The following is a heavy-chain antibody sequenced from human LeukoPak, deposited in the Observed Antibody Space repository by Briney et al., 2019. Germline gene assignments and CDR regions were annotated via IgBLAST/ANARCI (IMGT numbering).Heavy chain of an antibody. CDR3: ARDGHYYYSSGYYLFDY. J-gene: IGHJ4*02. D-gene: IGHD3-22*01. CDR1: GDSVSSNSAA. CDR2: TYYRSKWYN. V-gene: IGHV6-1*01. Sequence: SQTLSLTCAISGDSVSSNSAAWNWIRQSPSRGLEWLGRTYYRSKWYNDYAVSVKSRISITPDPSKNQFSLQLNSVTPEDTAVYYCARDGHYYYSSGYYLFDYWGQGTLVTVSS.